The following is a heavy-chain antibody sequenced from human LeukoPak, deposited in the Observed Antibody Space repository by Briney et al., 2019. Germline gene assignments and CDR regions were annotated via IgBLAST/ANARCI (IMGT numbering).Heavy chain of an antibody. J-gene: IGHJ5*02. V-gene: IGHV4-59*01. CDR1: GGSISSYY. CDR3: ARAYYDFNWFDP. CDR2: IYYSGST. Sequence: KPSENLSLTCTLSGGSISSYYWSWVRQPPGKGLGWIGYIYYSGSTNYNPSLKSRVTISVDTSKNQFSLKLSSVTAADTAVYYCARAYYDFNWFDPWGQGTLVTVSS. D-gene: IGHD3-3*01.